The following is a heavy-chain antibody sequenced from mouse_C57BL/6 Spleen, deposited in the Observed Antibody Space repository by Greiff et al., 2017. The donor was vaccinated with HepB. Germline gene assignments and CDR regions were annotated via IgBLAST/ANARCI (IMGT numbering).Heavy chain of an antibody. D-gene: IGHD2-5*01. V-gene: IGHV14-4*01. CDR3: TTRLSNYVSWFAY. J-gene: IGHJ3*01. Sequence: EVQRVESGAELVRPGASVKLSCTASGFNIKDDYMHWVKQRPEQGLEWIGWIDPENGDTEYASKFQGKATITADTSSNTAYLQLSSLTSEDTAVYYCTTRLSNYVSWFAYWGQGTLVTVSA. CDR1: GFNIKDDY. CDR2: IDPENGDT.